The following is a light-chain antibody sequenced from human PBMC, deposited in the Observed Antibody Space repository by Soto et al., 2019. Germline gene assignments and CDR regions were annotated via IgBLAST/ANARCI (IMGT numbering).Light chain of an antibody. J-gene: IGKJ4*01. CDR2: GAS. CDR1: QSVRSN. CDR3: HQYNNWS. Sequence: EIVMTQSPATLSVSPGERATLSCRASQSVRSNLAWYQQKPSQAPRLLIYGASTRATGIPARFSGSGSGTEFTLTISSLQSEDFAVYYCHQYNNWSFGGGTKVEIK. V-gene: IGKV3-15*01.